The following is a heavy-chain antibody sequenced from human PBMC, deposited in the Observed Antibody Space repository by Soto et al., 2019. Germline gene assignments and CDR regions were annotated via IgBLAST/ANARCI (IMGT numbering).Heavy chain of an antibody. CDR1: GYTFSNYG. J-gene: IGHJ5*02. CDR2: ISGYNGNT. V-gene: IGHV1-18*01. CDR3: ARKSSSSSWFDP. Sequence: PSVKVSCKASGYTFSNYGVTWVRQAPGQGLEWMGWISGYNGNTNYAQNFQGRVTMTADPSTRTAYMDLRSLRSDDTAVYFCARKSSSSSWFDPWGQGTLVTVSS. D-gene: IGHD6-6*01.